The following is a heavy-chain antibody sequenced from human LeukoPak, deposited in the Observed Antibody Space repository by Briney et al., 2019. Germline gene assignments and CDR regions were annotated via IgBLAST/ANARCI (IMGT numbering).Heavy chain of an antibody. Sequence: GGSLRLSCAASGFTFSSYSMNWVRQTPGKGLEWVAYITSSSSTIYYAASVKGRFTISRDNAKNSLYLQMNSLRAEDTAVYYCARDLWGYCSSTSCYGGDHFDYWGQGTLVTVSS. CDR2: ITSSSSTI. D-gene: IGHD2-2*01. J-gene: IGHJ4*02. CDR3: ARDLWGYCSSTSCYGGDHFDY. CDR1: GFTFSSYS. V-gene: IGHV3-48*01.